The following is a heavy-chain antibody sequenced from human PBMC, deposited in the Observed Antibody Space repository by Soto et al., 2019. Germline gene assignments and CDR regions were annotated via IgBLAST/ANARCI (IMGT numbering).Heavy chain of an antibody. Sequence: QVHLVQSGAEVKKPGASVMVSCTASGYTFTTSGISWVRQAPGQGLEWMGWISGYNGNTNYAQKFQGRFTMTTDTSTSTVYMELRSLRSDDTAVYYCAARGGGGYSKGVFSALIDVGCQGTTVTVSS. CDR1: GYTFTTSG. D-gene: IGHD2-8*01. CDR3: AARGGGGYSKGVFSALIDV. J-gene: IGHJ6*02. V-gene: IGHV1-18*04. CDR2: ISGYNGNT.